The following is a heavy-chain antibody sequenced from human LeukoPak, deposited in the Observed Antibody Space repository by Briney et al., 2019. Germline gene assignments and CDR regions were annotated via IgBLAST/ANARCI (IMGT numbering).Heavy chain of an antibody. Sequence: GGSLRLSCAASGFTFTTYAMSWVRQASGKGLEWVSSVSGNGHHTYYADSVKGRFIISSDNSKNMVFLQMNSLRVEDTALYYCVKAVDSGGYNFERGANYWVQGTLVTVSS. J-gene: IGHJ4*02. CDR1: GFTFTTYA. CDR2: VSGNGHHT. CDR3: VKAVDSGGYNFERGANY. V-gene: IGHV3-23*01. D-gene: IGHD3-22*01.